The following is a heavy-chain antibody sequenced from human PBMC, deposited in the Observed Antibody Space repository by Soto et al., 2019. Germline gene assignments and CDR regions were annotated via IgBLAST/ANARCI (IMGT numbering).Heavy chain of an antibody. CDR1: GGTFSSYA. J-gene: IGHJ4*02. D-gene: IGHD3-3*01. CDR2: IIPLFPIT. CDR3: TTTRGGTYRGPVVFDY. Sequence: QVQLVQSGAEVKKPGSSVKVSCKASGGTFSSYAISWVRQAPGQGLEWMGGIIPLFPITNYAQKFQGRVTIAADESTSTAYMELRSLRSEDTAIYYCTTTRGGTYRGPVVFDYWGQGTLVTVSS. V-gene: IGHV1-69*01.